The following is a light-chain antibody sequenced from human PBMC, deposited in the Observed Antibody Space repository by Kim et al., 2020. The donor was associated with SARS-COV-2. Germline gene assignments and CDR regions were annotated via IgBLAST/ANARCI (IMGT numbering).Light chain of an antibody. V-gene: IGKV3-20*01. J-gene: IGKJ2*01. CDR2: GAS. CDR3: QQYGSSPMYT. Sequence: SPGERDTLSCRASQSVSSSYLAGYQQKPGQAPRLLIYGASSRATGIPDRFSGSGSGTDFTLTISRLEPEDFAVYYCQQYGSSPMYTFGQGTKLEI. CDR1: QSVSSSY.